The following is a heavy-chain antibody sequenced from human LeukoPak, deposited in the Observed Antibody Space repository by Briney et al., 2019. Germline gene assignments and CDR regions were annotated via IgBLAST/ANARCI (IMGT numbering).Heavy chain of an antibody. J-gene: IGHJ4*02. D-gene: IGHD3-10*01. CDR2: INTNTGNP. V-gene: IGHV7-4-1*02. CDR3: ARDRLYYYGDSGLFDY. CDR1: GYSFTNYA. Sequence: ASVKVSCKASGYSFTNYAMNWVRQAPGQGLEWMGWINTNTGNPTYAQGFTGRFVFSLDTSVSTAYLQISSLKAEDTAVYYCARDRLYYYGDSGLFDYWGQGTLVTVSS.